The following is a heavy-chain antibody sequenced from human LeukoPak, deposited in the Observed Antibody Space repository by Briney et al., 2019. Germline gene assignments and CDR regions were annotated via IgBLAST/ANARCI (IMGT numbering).Heavy chain of an antibody. J-gene: IGHJ5*02. CDR1: GDSVSSNTGG. CDR3: ARGDSSGHHH. Sequence: SQTLSLTCAISGDSVSSNTGGWNWIRQSPSRGLEWLGRTYYRSKWYNDYAASVKSRITINPDTSKNQFSLQLNSVTPEDTAVYYCARGDSSGHHHWGQGTLVTVSS. CDR2: TYYRSKWYN. V-gene: IGHV6-1*01. D-gene: IGHD6-19*01.